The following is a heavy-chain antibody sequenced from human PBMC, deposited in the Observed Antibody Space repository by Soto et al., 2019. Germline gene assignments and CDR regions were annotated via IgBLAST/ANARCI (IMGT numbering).Heavy chain of an antibody. J-gene: IGHJ5*02. V-gene: IGHV4-31*03. CDR1: GGSISTGGYY. Sequence: QVQLQESGPGLVKPSQTLSLTCTVSGGSISTGGYYWNWIRQHPGKGLEWIGYFYYSGSTYYNPSLXSXXTISVNTSKNQFSLKLSSVTAADTAVYYCARSVFPWGQGTPVTVSS. CDR3: ARSVFP. CDR2: FYYSGST.